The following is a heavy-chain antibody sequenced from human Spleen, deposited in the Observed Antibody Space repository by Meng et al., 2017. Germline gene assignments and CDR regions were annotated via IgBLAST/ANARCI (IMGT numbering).Heavy chain of an antibody. V-gene: IGHV4-34*01. CDR3: ARGPTTMAHDFDY. CDR1: CGSFSDYY. CDR2: INHSGST. J-gene: IGHJ4*02. D-gene: IGHD4-11*01. Sequence: QRQLDSWGEGLLRPSGTLPLTFVVSCGSFSDYYWSWIRQPPGKGLEWIGEINHSGSTNYNPSLESRATISVDTSQNNLSLKLSSVTAADSAVYYCARGPTTMAHDFDYWGQGTLVTVSS.